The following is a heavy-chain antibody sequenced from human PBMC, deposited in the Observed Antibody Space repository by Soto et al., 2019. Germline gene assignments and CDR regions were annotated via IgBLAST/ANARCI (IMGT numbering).Heavy chain of an antibody. V-gene: IGHV4-34*07. CDR1: RGSATGYY. Sequence: SETLSPTCPVYRGSATGYYWNWIRQPPGKGLEWIGEIHKTGGPPYNPSLKRRATMPVATSTTQLSRRWSSGTPAAPPRYTGGTRIAVFGLLIPPFDPWGQGTQVTVSS. CDR3: GTRIAVFGLLIPPFDP. D-gene: IGHD2-8*02. J-gene: IGHJ5*02. CDR2: IHKTGGP.